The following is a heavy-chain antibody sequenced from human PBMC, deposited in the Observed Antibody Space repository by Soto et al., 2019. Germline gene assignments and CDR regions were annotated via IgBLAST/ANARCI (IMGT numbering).Heavy chain of an antibody. D-gene: IGHD2-2*01. CDR2: INAGNGNT. J-gene: IGHJ5*02. Sequence: ASVKVSCKASGYTFTSYAMHWVRQAPGQRLEWMAWINAGNGNTKYSQKFQGRVIITRDTSASTVYMQLSNLRSEDTAVYYCARALYQMLYTWFDRFCRRTLVTICS. CDR3: ARALYQMLYTWFDR. V-gene: IGHV1-3*01. CDR1: GYTFTSYA.